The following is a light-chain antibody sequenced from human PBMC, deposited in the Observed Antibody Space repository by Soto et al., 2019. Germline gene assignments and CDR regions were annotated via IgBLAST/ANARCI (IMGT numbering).Light chain of an antibody. Sequence: EIVLTQSPDTLSLFPGERATLSCRASQSVSSNYLAWYQQKPGQAPRPLISAASSRATGPPDRFSGSGSGTDFTLTISSLEPDDFAVYYCQQYGNSPSTFGQGTKVEIK. CDR2: AAS. CDR3: QQYGNSPST. CDR1: QSVSSNY. V-gene: IGKV3-20*01. J-gene: IGKJ1*01.